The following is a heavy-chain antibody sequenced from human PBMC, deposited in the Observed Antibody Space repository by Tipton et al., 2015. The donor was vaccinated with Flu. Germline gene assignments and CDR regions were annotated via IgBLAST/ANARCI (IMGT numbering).Heavy chain of an antibody. CDR3: ARHTGDSVRGVIDY. CDR2: IYHSGST. V-gene: IGHV4-38-2*01. CDR1: GYSTSSGYY. D-gene: IGHD3-10*02. Sequence: LVQPSETLSLTCAVPGYSTSSGYYWGWVRQPPGKGLEWIGTIYHSGSTYYNPSLKSRLTMSVDTSKNQFSLKLSSVTAADTAVYYCARHTGDSVRGVIDYWGQGTLVTVSS. J-gene: IGHJ4*02.